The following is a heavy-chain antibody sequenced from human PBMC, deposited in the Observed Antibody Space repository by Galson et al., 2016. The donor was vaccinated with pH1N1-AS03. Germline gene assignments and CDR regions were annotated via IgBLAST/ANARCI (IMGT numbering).Heavy chain of an antibody. Sequence: SLRLSCAASGFSFNDHALHWVRRAPGKGLEWVSGINWDGSNTDYADSVKGRFTISRDNAKNSLYLQMNSLRPEDTALYYCAKAERGGYYFRLTFEIWGQGTMVTVSS. V-gene: IGHV3-9*01. CDR1: GFSFNDHA. CDR2: INWDGSNT. CDR3: AKAERGGYYFRLTFEI. D-gene: IGHD3-22*01. J-gene: IGHJ3*02.